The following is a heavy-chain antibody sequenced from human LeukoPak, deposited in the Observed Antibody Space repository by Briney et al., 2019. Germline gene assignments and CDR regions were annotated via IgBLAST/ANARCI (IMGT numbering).Heavy chain of an antibody. CDR2: IYYSGST. CDR3: AKPWGDPLQGFDY. Sequence: SETLSLTCTVSGGSISSSSYYWGWIRQPPGKGLEWIGSIYYSGSTYYNPSLKSRVTISVDTSKNQFSLKLGSVTAADTAVYYCAKPWGDPLQGFDYWGQGTLVTVSS. CDR1: GGSISSSSYY. D-gene: IGHD3-16*01. J-gene: IGHJ4*02. V-gene: IGHV4-39*01.